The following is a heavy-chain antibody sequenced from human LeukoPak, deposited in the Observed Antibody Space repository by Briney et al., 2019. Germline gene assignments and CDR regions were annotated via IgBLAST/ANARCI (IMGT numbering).Heavy chain of an antibody. CDR3: AREITMVRGAPLYGMDV. CDR1: GYTFTSYY. V-gene: IGHV1-46*01. D-gene: IGHD3-10*01. Sequence: ASVKVSCKASGYTFTSYYMHWVRQAPGQGLEWMGVINPSGDSTSYAQKFQGRVTITRDTSASTAYMELSSLRSEDTAVYYCAREITMVRGAPLYGMDVWGQGTTVTVSS. J-gene: IGHJ6*02. CDR2: INPSGDST.